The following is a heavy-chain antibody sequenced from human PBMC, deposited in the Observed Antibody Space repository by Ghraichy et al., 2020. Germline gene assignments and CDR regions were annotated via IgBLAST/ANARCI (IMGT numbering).Heavy chain of an antibody. CDR3: ARDAMATILSLSPDAFDI. CDR2: ISSNGGST. D-gene: IGHD5-24*01. V-gene: IGHV3-64*01. CDR1: GFTFSSYA. Sequence: GGSLRLSCAASGFTFSSYAMHWVRQAPGKGLEYVSAISSNGGSTYYANSVKGRFTISRDNSKNTLYLQMGSLRAEDMAVYYCARDAMATILSLSPDAFDIWGQGTMVTVSS. J-gene: IGHJ3*02.